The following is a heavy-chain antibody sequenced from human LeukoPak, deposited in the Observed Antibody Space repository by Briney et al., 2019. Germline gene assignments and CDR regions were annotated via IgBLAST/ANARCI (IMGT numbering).Heavy chain of an antibody. CDR2: INTGNGNT. CDR3: ARSGQQLAYYFDY. CDR1: GYTFTNYA. D-gene: IGHD6-13*01. J-gene: IGHJ4*02. V-gene: IGHV1-3*03. Sequence: VASVKVSCKASGYTFTNYAMHWVRQAPGQRLEWMGWINTGNGNTKYSQEFQGRVTITRDTSASTAYMELSSLRSEDMAVYYCARSGQQLAYYFDYWGQGTLVTVSS.